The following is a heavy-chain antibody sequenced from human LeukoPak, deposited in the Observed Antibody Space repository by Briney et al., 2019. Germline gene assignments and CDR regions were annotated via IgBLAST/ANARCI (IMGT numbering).Heavy chain of an antibody. Sequence: PGGSLRLSCAASGFTFSSYAMHWVRQAPGKGLEWVAVISYDGGNKYYADSVEGRFTISRDNSKNTLYLQMNSLRAEDTAVYYCARAWWDTIAAAGKPIDYWGQGTLVTVSS. CDR1: GFTFSSYA. CDR3: ARAWWDTIAAAGKPIDY. V-gene: IGHV3-30*04. J-gene: IGHJ4*02. D-gene: IGHD6-13*01. CDR2: ISYDGGNK.